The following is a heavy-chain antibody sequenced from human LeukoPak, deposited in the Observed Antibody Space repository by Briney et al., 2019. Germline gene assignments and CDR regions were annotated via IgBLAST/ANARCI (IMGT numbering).Heavy chain of an antibody. V-gene: IGHV3-21*01. Sequence: GGSLRLSCAASGFTFSSYSMNWVRQAPGKGLVWVSSISSSSSYIYYADSVKGRFTISRDNAKNSLYLQMNSLRAEDTAVYYCARDHDFWSGEFDYWGQGTLVTVSS. CDR3: ARDHDFWSGEFDY. J-gene: IGHJ4*02. CDR2: ISSSSSYI. D-gene: IGHD3-3*01. CDR1: GFTFSSYS.